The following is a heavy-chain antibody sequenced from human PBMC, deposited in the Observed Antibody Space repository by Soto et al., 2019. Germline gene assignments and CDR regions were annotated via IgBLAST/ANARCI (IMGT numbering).Heavy chain of an antibody. D-gene: IGHD2-15*01. CDR1: GGSISSSSYY. CDR2: IYYSGSP. CDR3: ARQVACSGGSCYAYYFDY. Sequence: SETLSLTCTVSGGSISSSSYYWGWIRQPPGKGLEWIGSIYYSGSPYYNPSLKSRVTISVDTSKNQFSLKLSSVTAADTAVYYCARQVACSGGSCYAYYFDYWGQGTLVTISS. V-gene: IGHV4-39*01. J-gene: IGHJ4*02.